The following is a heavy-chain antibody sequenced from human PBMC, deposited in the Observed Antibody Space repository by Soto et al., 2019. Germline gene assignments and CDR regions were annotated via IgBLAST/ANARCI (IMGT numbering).Heavy chain of an antibody. V-gene: IGHV3-23*01. CDR3: AKEDTSSGSLDY. CDR2: ISDSGATT. J-gene: IGHJ4*02. D-gene: IGHD6-19*01. CDR1: GFPFGENA. Sequence: GGSLRLSCAASGFPFGENAVSWVRQAPGKGLEWVSGISDSGATTYYADSVRGRFTISRDNSKNTLYLQMKSLRAEDSASYYCAKEDTSSGSLDYWGQGALVTVSS.